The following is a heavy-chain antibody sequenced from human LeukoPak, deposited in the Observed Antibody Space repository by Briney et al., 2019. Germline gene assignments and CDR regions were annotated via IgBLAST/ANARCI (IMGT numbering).Heavy chain of an antibody. D-gene: IGHD1-20*01. CDR1: GGSFTDYY. CDR2: INHSGST. CDR3: ASLTGTTDYYYYYMDV. V-gene: IGHV4-34*01. Sequence: SETLSPTCAVYGGSFTDYYWSWIRQPPGKGLEWIGEINHSGSTNYNPSLKSRVTISVDTSKNQFSLKLSSVTAADTAVYYCASLTGTTDYYYYYMDVWGKGTTVTVSS. J-gene: IGHJ6*03.